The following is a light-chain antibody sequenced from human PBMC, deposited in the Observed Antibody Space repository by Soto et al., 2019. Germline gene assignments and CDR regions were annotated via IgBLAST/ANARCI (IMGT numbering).Light chain of an antibody. CDR1: QTILRY. J-gene: IGKJ1*01. V-gene: IGKV1-39*01. Sequence: DIQMTQSPSSLSASVGDRVTITCRASQTILRYLNWYQQQSGRAPKLLISAASSLQSGVPSRSNGSRSGTDFTFTINTLQPEDSATYYCQQTYTTPWTFGQGTKVE. CDR3: QQTYTTPWT. CDR2: AAS.